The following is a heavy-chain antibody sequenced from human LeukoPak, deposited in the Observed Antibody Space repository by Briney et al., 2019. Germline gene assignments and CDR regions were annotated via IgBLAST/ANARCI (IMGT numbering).Heavy chain of an antibody. CDR2: ISFGGNNK. CDR1: GFTFSNYG. Sequence: GGSLRLSCAASGFTFSNYGMHWVRQAPGKGLEWVAVISFGGNNKYYADSVKGRFTISRDNSKNTLYLQMNSLRAEDTAVYYCAKGHYDSSGAAADYWGQGTLVTVSS. V-gene: IGHV3-30*18. CDR3: AKGHYDSSGAAADY. J-gene: IGHJ4*02. D-gene: IGHD3-22*01.